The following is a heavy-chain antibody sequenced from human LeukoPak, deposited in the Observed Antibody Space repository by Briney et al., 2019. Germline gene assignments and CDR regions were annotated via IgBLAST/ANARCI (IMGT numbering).Heavy chain of an antibody. CDR1: GSTFSTYD. V-gene: IGHV3-23*01. J-gene: IGHJ4*02. D-gene: IGHD3-22*01. CDR3: AKRISGYTFDS. Sequence: GGSLRLSCAASGSTFSTYDMSWVRQAPGKGLEWVSAISGSGVYTYYADSVKGRFTISRDNSKNTLYLQMNSLRAEDTAVYCCAKRISGYTFDSWGQGTLVTVSS. CDR2: ISGSGVYT.